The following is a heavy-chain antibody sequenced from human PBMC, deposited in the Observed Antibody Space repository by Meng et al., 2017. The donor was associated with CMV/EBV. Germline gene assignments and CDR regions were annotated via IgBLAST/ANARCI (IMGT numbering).Heavy chain of an antibody. CDR2: IIPIFGTA. CDR3: ARDSGNSSGYYPFFDY. V-gene: IGHV1-69*01. D-gene: IGHD3-22*01. J-gene: IGHJ4*02. CDR1: GGTFSRYA. Sequence: SGGTFSRYAISWGRQAPGQGLEWMGGIIPIFGTANYAQKFQGRVTITADESTSTAYMELSSLRSEDTAVYYCARDSGNSSGYYPFFDYWGQGTLVTVSS.